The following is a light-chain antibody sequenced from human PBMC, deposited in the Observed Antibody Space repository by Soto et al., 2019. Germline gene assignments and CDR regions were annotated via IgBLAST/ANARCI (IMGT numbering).Light chain of an antibody. V-gene: IGLV2-14*01. J-gene: IGLJ1*01. CDR1: NSDVGGYNY. CDR3: GSYRNNSPYV. Sequence: QSALTQPASVSGSPGQSITISCTGTNSDVGGYNYVSWYQQYPGEAPKLMIYDVINRPSGVSNRFSGSKSGNTASLTISGLQAEDEADYYCGSYRNNSPYVFGTGTKLTVL. CDR2: DVI.